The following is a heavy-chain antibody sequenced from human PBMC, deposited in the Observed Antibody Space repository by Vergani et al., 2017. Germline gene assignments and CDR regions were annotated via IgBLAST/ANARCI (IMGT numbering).Heavy chain of an antibody. J-gene: IGHJ6*02. D-gene: IGHD6-13*01. CDR1: GFTFSSYG. V-gene: IGHV3-30*02. CDR2: IRYDGSNK. CDR3: AKDMTGGPVYSSSWYVPGKYYYYGMDV. Sequence: QVQLVESGGGVVQPGGSLRLSCAASGFTFSSYGMHWVRQAPGKGLEWVAFIRYDGSNKYYADSVKGRFTISRDNSKNTLCLQMNSLRAEDTAVYYCAKDMTGGPVYSSSWYVPGKYYYYGMDVWGQGTTVTVSS.